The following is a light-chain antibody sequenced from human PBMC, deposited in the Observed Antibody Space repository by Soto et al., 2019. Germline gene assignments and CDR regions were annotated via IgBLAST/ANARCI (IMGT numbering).Light chain of an antibody. V-gene: IGKV3-20*01. J-gene: IGKJ5*01. Sequence: EIVLTQFPGTLCLSPGERATLSCRASQSVGSNYLAWYQQRPGQPPNLLIFGASHRAPDIPDRFSGSGSGTDFTLTISRLEPEDFAEYYCHQRNQFGQGTRLEIK. CDR3: HQRNQ. CDR1: QSVGSNY. CDR2: GAS.